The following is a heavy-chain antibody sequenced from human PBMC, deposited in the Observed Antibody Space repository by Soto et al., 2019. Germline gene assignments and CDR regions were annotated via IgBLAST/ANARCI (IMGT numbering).Heavy chain of an antibody. Sequence: EVQLVESGGDLVQPGGSLRLSCAASGFTFSSYWMHWVRQVPGKGLVWVSRIKGDGSNTNSADSVEGRFTISRDNAKSPVYLEMYSLRAEDTAVYYCARGKRDVYALDVWGQGTAVTVSS. CDR3: ARGKRDVYALDV. J-gene: IGHJ6*02. CDR1: GFTFSSYW. CDR2: IKGDGSNT. V-gene: IGHV3-74*01.